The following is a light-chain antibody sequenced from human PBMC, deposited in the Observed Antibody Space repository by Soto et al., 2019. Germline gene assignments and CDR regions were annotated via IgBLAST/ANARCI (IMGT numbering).Light chain of an antibody. J-gene: IGKJ1*01. CDR2: GAS. CDR1: QSVINN. Sequence: EIVMTQSPATLSVSPGERATLSCWASQSVINNLAWYQQIRGQAPRLLIYGASTRATGIPARFSGSGSGTEFTLTITSLQSEDFAVDYCQQYNKWPRTFVQGTKV. CDR3: QQYNKWPRT. V-gene: IGKV3-15*01.